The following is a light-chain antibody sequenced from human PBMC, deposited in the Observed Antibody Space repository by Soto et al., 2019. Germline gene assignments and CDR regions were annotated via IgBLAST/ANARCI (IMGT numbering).Light chain of an antibody. CDR1: QRVSSY. CDR3: QQYGSSRT. V-gene: IGKV3-20*01. Sequence: DIVLTQSPATLSLSPGERSTLSCRASQRVSSYLAWYQQKPGQAPRLLIYGASSRATGIPDRFSGSGSGTDFTLTISRLEPEDFAVYYCQQYGSSRTFGQGTRLEIK. CDR2: GAS. J-gene: IGKJ5*01.